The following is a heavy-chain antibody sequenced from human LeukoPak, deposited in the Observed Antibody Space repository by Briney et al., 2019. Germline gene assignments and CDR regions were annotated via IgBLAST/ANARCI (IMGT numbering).Heavy chain of an antibody. CDR3: AKVAGDVLRYFDWLPNYYYYGMDV. J-gene: IGHJ6*02. CDR1: GFTFSSYA. CDR2: ISGSGGST. D-gene: IGHD3-9*01. V-gene: IGHV3-23*01. Sequence: HPGGSLRLSCAASGFTFSSYAMSWVRQAPGKGLEWASAISGSGGSTYYADSVKGRFTISRDNSKNTLYLQMNSLRAEDTAVYYCAKVAGDVLRYFDWLPNYYYYGMDVWGQGTTVTVSS.